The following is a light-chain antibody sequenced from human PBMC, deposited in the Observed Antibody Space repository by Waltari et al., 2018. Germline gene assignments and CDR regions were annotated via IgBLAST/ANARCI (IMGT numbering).Light chain of an antibody. J-gene: IGKJ3*01. V-gene: IGKV1-27*01. Sequence: IQMTQSPSSLSASIGDRVTITCRASRPVTHFLAWYQQRPGKVPRLLFHSASTLQSGVPSRFSGSGSGTEFTLTIDSLQPEDLATYYCQNYDTAPFTFGPGTKVDLK. CDR3: QNYDTAPFT. CDR2: SAS. CDR1: RPVTHF.